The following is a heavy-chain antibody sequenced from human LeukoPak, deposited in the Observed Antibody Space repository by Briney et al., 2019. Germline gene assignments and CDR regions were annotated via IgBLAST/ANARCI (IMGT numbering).Heavy chain of an antibody. Sequence: PSETLSLTCAVSGYSISSGYYWGWIRQPPGKGLEWIGSIYHSGSTYYNPSLKSRVTISVDTSKNQFSLKLSSVTAADTAVYYCARGGVVTQPGYFQHWGQGTLVTVSS. CDR2: IYHSGST. J-gene: IGHJ1*01. V-gene: IGHV4-38-2*01. CDR3: ARGGVVTQPGYFQH. D-gene: IGHD3-16*01. CDR1: GYSISSGYY.